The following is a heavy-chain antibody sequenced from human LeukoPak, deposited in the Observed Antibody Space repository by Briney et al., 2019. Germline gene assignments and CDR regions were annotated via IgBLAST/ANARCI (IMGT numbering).Heavy chain of an antibody. V-gene: IGHV4-4*02. D-gene: IGHD2-15*01. Sequence: KASETLSLTCAVSGGSIRSSNWWTCVRQPPGQGLVWIGEIYHSGSSNYNPPLKTRATISLDKSKNQFSLKLSSVTAADTAVYYCARNYCSGGRCYWYFDLWGRGTLVTVSS. CDR1: GGSIRSSNW. CDR3: ARNYCSGGRCYWYFDL. CDR2: IYHSGSS. J-gene: IGHJ2*01.